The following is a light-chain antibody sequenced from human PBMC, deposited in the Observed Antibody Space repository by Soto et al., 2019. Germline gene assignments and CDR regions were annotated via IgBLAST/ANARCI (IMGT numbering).Light chain of an antibody. CDR2: DTF. CDR3: QQYNSWPLT. J-gene: IGKJ4*01. CDR1: QSVGSD. V-gene: IGKV3-15*01. Sequence: LMTQSPAPVFVSKEARATLSFRASQSVGSDLAWYQQKPGQAPRLVIYDTFTRATGVPTRISGSGSGTEFTLTISSLQSEDFAVYYCQQYNSWPLTFGGGTKVDIK.